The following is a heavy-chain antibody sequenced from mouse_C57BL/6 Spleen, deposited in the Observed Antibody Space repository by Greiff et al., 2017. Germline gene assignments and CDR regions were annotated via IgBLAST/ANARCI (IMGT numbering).Heavy chain of an antibody. J-gene: IGHJ4*01. D-gene: IGHD2-5*01. CDR1: GYAFSSSW. CDR2: IYPGDGDT. CDR3: ARGAYYSNWYAMDY. Sequence: QVQLKQSGPELVKPGASVKISCKASGYAFSSSWMNWVKQRPGKGLEWIGRIYPGDGDTNYNGKFKGKATLTEDKSSSTAYMQLSRLTSEDSAVYFCARGAYYSNWYAMDYWGQGTSVTVSS. V-gene: IGHV1-82*01.